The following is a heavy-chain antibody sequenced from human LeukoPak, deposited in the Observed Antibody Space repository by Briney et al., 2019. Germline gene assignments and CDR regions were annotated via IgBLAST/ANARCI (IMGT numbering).Heavy chain of an antibody. CDR3: ARHPSRWWETHRHRGFAFDI. J-gene: IGHJ3*02. CDR1: GGSISSSSYF. D-gene: IGHD1-26*01. CDR2: IYYSGST. Sequence: SETLSLTCTVSGGSISSSSYFWGWIRQPPGKGLEWIGSIYYSGSTYYNPSLKSRVTISLDTSKNQFSLKLSSVTAADTAVYYCARHPSRWWETHRHRGFAFDIWGQGTMVTVSS. V-gene: IGHV4-39*01.